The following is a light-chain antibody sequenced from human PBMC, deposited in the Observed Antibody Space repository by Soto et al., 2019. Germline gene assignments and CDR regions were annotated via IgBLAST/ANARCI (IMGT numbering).Light chain of an antibody. V-gene: IGKV3-20*01. CDR3: QQYGNSPA. CDR2: GAS. Sequence: EIVLTQSPGTLSLSPGERATLSCRASQSVSSSYLAWYQQKPGQAPRLLIYGASSRATGIPDRFSGSGSGTHFAITISRLEPEDFAVYYCQQYGNSPAFGGGTKVEIK. J-gene: IGKJ4*01. CDR1: QSVSSSY.